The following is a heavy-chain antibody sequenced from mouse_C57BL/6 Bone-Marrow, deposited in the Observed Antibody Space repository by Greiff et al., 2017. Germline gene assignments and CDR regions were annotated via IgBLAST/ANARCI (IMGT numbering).Heavy chain of an antibody. J-gene: IGHJ3*01. V-gene: IGHV5-16*01. Sequence: EVKLVESEGGLVQPGSSMKLSCTASGFTFSDYYMAWVRQVPEKGLEWVANINYDGSSTYYLDSLKSRFIISRDNAKNILYLQMSSLKSEDTATYYCARDDGYLAWFAYWGQGTLVTVSA. D-gene: IGHD2-3*01. CDR3: ARDDGYLAWFAY. CDR2: INYDGSST. CDR1: GFTFSDYY.